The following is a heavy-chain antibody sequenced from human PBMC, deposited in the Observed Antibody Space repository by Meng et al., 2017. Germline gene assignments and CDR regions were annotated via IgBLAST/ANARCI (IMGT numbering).Heavy chain of an antibody. CDR1: GGTFSRYA. D-gene: IGHD3-10*01. J-gene: IGHJ5*02. CDR3: ASLTGWFDP. CDR2: IIPIFGTA. Sequence: QLQLGQVGAEVKKPGSLVKLLCKASGGTFSRYAISWVRQAPGQGLEWMGGIIPIFGTANYAQKFQGRVTITADKSTSTAYMELSSLRSEDTAVYYCASLTGWFDPWGQGTLVTVSS. V-gene: IGHV1-69*06.